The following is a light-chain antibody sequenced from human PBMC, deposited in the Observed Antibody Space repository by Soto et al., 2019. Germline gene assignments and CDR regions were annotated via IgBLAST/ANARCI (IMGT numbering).Light chain of an antibody. V-gene: IGKV1-5*03. CDR2: KAS. CDR3: QHYNSYSEA. Sequence: IKMTQSPSSLSASVGDRVTLTCLASQGIRNDLGWYQQKPGKAPKLLIYKASTLKSGVPSRFSGSGSGTEFTLTISSLQPDDFATYYCQHYNSYSEAFGQGTKVDIK. CDR1: QGIRND. J-gene: IGKJ1*01.